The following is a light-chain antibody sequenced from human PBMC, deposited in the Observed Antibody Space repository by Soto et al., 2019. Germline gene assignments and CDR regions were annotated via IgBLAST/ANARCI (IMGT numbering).Light chain of an antibody. J-gene: IGKJ2*01. Sequence: DIQMTQSPSTLSASVGDRVTITCRASQSISSWLAWYQQKPGKAPKLLSYDASSLESGVPSRFSGSGSGTEFTLTISSLKPDDLATDDSQQYNSYPYTFGKGTKLDIK. CDR3: QQYNSYPYT. V-gene: IGKV1-5*01. CDR1: QSISSW. CDR2: DAS.